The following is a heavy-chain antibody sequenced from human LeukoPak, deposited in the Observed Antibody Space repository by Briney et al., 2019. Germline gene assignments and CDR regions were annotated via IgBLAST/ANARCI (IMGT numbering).Heavy chain of an antibody. J-gene: IGHJ4*02. CDR2: IIPILGIA. CDR3: ARDRDNYYDSSGYFDY. Sequence: SVKVSCKASGGTFSSYAISWVRQAPGQGLEWMGRIIPILGIANYAQKFQGRVTITADKSTSTAYMELSSLRSEDTAVYYCARDRDNYYDSSGYFDYWGQGTLVTVSS. V-gene: IGHV1-69*04. D-gene: IGHD3-22*01. CDR1: GGTFSSYA.